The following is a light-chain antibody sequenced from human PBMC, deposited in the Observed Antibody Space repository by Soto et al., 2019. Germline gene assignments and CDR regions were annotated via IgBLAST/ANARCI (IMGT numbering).Light chain of an antibody. CDR2: GAS. J-gene: IGKJ5*01. Sequence: EIVMTQSPATLSVSPGERATLSCRASQSVSSNLAWYQQKPGQAPRLLIYGASTRATGIPARFSGSGSGTDFTLTISSLQAEDFAFYYCQQYNNWPPITFGQGTRLEIK. CDR1: QSVSSN. CDR3: QQYNNWPPIT. V-gene: IGKV3-15*01.